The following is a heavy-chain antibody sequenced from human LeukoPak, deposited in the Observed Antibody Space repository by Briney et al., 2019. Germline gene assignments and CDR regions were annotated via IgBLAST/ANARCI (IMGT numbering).Heavy chain of an antibody. J-gene: IGHJ4*02. CDR1: GFIFSSYS. V-gene: IGHV3-21*01. D-gene: IGHD3-9*01. Sequence: PGGSLRLSCAASGFIFSSYSMNWVRQAPGKGLEWVSSISSSSSYIYYADSVKGRFTISRDNAKNSPYLQMNSLRAEDTAVYYCAREEQYYDILTGMTYYFDYWGQGTLVTVSS. CDR3: AREEQYYDILTGMTYYFDY. CDR2: ISSSSSYI.